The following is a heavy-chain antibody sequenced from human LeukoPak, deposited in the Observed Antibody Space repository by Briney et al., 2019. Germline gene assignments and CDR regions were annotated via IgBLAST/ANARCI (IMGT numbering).Heavy chain of an antibody. V-gene: IGHV3-23*01. CDR1: GFTFSSYA. CDR3: AKQRPELLYFDY. J-gene: IGHJ4*02. CDR2: ISDSGGST. D-gene: IGHD1-14*01. Sequence: GGSLRLFCAASGFTFSSYAMSWVRQAPGKGLEWVSAISDSGGSTYYADSVKGRFTISRDNSKTTLYLQMNSLRAEDTAVYYCAKQRPELLYFDYWGQGTLVTVSS.